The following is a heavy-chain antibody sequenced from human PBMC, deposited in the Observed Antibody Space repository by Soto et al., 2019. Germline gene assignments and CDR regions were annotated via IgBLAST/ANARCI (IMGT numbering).Heavy chain of an antibody. D-gene: IGHD2-2*01. Sequence: EVPLLESGGGLVQPGGSLRLSCSASGFTFSNYAMNWVRLAPGKGLEWVSSLSNGAGVTYYADSVKGRFTISRDNSKNTLYLQLSSLRGEDTAVYYCAKGGCSSTSCSLDFWGQGTLVTVSS. CDR1: GFTFSNYA. J-gene: IGHJ4*02. CDR2: LSNGAGVT. V-gene: IGHV3-23*01. CDR3: AKGGCSSTSCSLDF.